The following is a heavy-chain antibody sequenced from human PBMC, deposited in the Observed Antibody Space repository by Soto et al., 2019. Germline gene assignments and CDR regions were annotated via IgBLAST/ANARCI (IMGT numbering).Heavy chain of an antibody. CDR1: GGSFSGYY. Sequence: SETLSLTCAVYGGSFSGYYWSWIRQPPGKGLEWIGEINHSGSTNYNPSLKSRVTISVDTSKNQFSLKLSSVTAADTAVYYCARTIFGVVRGPFDPWGQGTLVTVSS. J-gene: IGHJ5*02. CDR2: INHSGST. D-gene: IGHD3-3*01. V-gene: IGHV4-34*01. CDR3: ARTIFGVVRGPFDP.